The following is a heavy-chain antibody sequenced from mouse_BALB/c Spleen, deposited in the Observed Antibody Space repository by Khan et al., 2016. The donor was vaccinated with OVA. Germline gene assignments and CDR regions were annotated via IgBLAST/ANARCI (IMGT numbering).Heavy chain of an antibody. D-gene: IGHD6-1*01. CDR1: GFTFSTYT. CDR2: ISSGGSYT. V-gene: IGHV5-6-4*01. CDR3: TRERGLRGGYCGH. Sequence: EVELVESGGGFVKPGGSLKLSCAASGFTFSTYTMSWVRQTPEKRLEWVATISSGGSYTYYPDSVKGRFTISRDNAKNTLYLQMSSLQSEDTAMYYCTRERGLRGGYCGHRGQGRTLT. J-gene: IGHJ2*01.